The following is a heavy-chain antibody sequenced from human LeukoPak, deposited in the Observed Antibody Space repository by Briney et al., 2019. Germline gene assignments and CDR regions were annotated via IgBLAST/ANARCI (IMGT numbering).Heavy chain of an antibody. CDR2: INHSGST. J-gene: IGHJ4*02. CDR3: ARPRPYCFDY. CDR1: GGSFSCYY. V-gene: IGHV4-34*01. Sequence: SETLSLTCAVYGGSFSCYYWSWIRQPPGKGLEWIGEINHSGSTNYNPSLKSRVTISVDTSKNQFSLKLSSVTAADTAVYYCARPRPYCFDYWGQGTLVTVSS.